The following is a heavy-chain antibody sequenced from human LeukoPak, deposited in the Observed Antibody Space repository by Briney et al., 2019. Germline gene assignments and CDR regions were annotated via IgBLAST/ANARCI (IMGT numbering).Heavy chain of an antibody. CDR1: GGSISSYY. CDR3: AMYVGGYFDY. J-gene: IGHJ4*02. CDR2: IYYSGST. D-gene: IGHD2-8*01. Sequence: PSETLSLTCTVSGGSISSYYWSWIRQPPGKGLEWIGYIYYSGSTNYNPSLKSRVTISVDTSKNQFSLKLSSVTAADTAVYYCAMYVGGYFDYWGQGTLVTVSS. V-gene: IGHV4-59*01.